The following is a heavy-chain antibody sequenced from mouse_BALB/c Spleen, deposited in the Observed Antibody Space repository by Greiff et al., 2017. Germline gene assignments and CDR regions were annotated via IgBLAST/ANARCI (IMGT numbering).Heavy chain of an antibody. Sequence: EVKLQESGPGLVKPSQSLSLTCTVTGYSITSDYAWNWIRQFPGNKLEWMGYISYSGSTSYNPSLKSRISITRDTSKNQFFLQLNSVTTEDTATYYCARRKYGNPYAMDYWGQGTSVTVSS. CDR1: GYSITSDYA. J-gene: IGHJ4*01. D-gene: IGHD2-1*01. CDR2: ISYSGST. V-gene: IGHV3-2*02. CDR3: ARRKYGNPYAMDY.